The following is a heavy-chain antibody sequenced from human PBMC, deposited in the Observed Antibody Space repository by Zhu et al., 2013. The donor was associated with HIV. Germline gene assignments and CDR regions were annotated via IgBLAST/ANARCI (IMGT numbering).Heavy chain of an antibody. CDR3: ASTRYQLLSSPFDY. V-gene: IGHV1-69*01. Sequence: QVLLVQSGAEVKKPGSSVKVSCKASGGTFSSYAISWVRQAPGQGLEWMGGIIPIFGTANYAQKFQGRVTITADESTSTAYMELSSLRSEDTAVYYCASTRYQLLSSPFDYWGQGTLGHRLL. CDR2: IIPIFGTA. J-gene: IGHJ4*02. D-gene: IGHD2-2*01. CDR1: GGTFSSYA.